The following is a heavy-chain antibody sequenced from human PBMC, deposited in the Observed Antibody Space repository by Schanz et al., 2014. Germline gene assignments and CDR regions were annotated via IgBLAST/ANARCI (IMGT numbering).Heavy chain of an antibody. V-gene: IGHV1-18*01. CDR2: IRPDNGHT. CDR3: ARGRGFYDY. CDR1: GGTFSSYD. D-gene: IGHD3-10*01. Sequence: QVQLVQSGAEVKKPGSSVKVSCTASGGTFSSYDFNWVRQAPGQGLEWLGWIRPDNGHTTYSQKVRDRVIFTTDTSANTAYMELNSLNSDDTAVYYCARGRGFYDYWGQGTLVTVSS. J-gene: IGHJ4*02.